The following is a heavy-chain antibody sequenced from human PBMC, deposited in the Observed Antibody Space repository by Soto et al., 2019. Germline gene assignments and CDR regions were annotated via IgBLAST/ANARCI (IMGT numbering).Heavy chain of an antibody. J-gene: IGHJ1*01. V-gene: IGHV3-21*01. CDR1: GFTFSSYS. CDR3: ARDPYSSSATSAEYFQH. Sequence: PGGSLRLSCAASGFTFSSYSMNWVRQAPGKGLEWVSSISSSSSYIYYADSVKGRFTISRDNAKNSLYLQMNSLRAEDTAVYYCARDPYSSSATSAEYFQHWGQGTLVTVSS. CDR2: ISSSSSYI. D-gene: IGHD6-13*01.